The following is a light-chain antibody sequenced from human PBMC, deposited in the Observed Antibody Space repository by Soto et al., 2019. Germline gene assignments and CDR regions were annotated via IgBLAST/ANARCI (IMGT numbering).Light chain of an antibody. CDR3: QQHNAWPLT. CDR2: GGF. CDR1: QTLRNK. J-gene: IGKJ3*01. Sequence: IVLTQSPGTLSVSPGERVILSCRASQTLRNKLAWYQQKPGQAPRLLIYGGFTRATGIPARFSGSGSGTEFPRTINSLQSEDFAIYYCQQHNAWPLTFGPGTKLDLK. V-gene: IGKV3-15*01.